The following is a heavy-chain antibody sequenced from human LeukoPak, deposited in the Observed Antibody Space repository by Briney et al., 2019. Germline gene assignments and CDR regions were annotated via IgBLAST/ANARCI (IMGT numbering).Heavy chain of an antibody. CDR1: GYTLTELS. CDR3: ATDRILNRGSYSGFDY. CDR2: VDPVDGET. Sequence: ASVKVSCKVSGYTLTELSMHWVRQAPGKGREGMGGVDPVDGETVYAQKFQGRVTMTEDKSTDTAYMELSTLRSEDTAVYYCATDRILNRGSYSGFDYWGQGTLVTVSS. V-gene: IGHV1-24*01. J-gene: IGHJ4*02. D-gene: IGHD1-26*01.